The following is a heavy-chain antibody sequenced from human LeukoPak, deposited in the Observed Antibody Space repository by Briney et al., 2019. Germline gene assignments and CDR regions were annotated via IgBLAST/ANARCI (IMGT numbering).Heavy chain of an antibody. V-gene: IGHV3-7*01. J-gene: IGHJ4*02. CDR3: ARASGSIRYSFDY. Sequence: GGSLRLSCAASGFSFSTYWMSWVRQAPGKGLEWVANIKLDGSEVYYVDSVKGRFTISRDNAKNPLFLQMNSLRAEDSAVYYCARASGSIRYSFDYWGQGTLVAVSS. CDR1: GFSFSTYW. CDR2: IKLDGSEV. D-gene: IGHD3-9*01.